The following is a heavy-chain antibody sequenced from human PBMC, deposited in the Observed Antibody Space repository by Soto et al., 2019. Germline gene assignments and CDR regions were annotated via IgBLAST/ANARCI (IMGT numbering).Heavy chain of an antibody. CDR2: TSTYNGNP. CDR1: GYTFTSYG. V-gene: IGHV1-18*01. D-gene: IGHD4-17*01. CDR3: ARNYGDNYYYHGMAV. J-gene: IGHJ6*02. Sequence: QVQLVQSGAEVKKPGASVKVSCKASGYTFTSYGISWVRQAPGEGLEWMGWTSTYNGNPNYAQKLQGRVTMTTDTSTSTAYMELRSLRSDDTAVYYCARNYGDNYYYHGMAVWGQGTTVTVSS.